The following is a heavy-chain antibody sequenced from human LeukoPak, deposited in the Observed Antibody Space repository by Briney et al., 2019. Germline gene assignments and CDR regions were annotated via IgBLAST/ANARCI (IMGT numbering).Heavy chain of an antibody. CDR1: GFTFSSYS. V-gene: IGHV3-21*01. CDR2: ITSSSTYI. D-gene: IGHD3-10*02. CDR3: AELGITMIGGV. J-gene: IGHJ6*04. Sequence: PGGSLRLSCAASGFTFSSYSMNWVRQAPGKGLEWVSSITSSSTYIYYADSVKGRFTIPRDNAKNSLYLQMNSLRAEDTAVYYCAELGITMIGGVWGKGTTVTISS.